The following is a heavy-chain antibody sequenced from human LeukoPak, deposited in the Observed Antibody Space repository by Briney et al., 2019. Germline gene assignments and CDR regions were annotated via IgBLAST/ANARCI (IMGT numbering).Heavy chain of an antibody. CDR3: AKRGVVIRVILVGFHKEAYYFDS. J-gene: IGHJ4*02. Sequence: GGSLRLSCAVSGITLSNYGMSWVRQAPGKGLEWVAGISDSGGRTNYADSVKGRFTISRGNTKNTLYLQMNSLGAEDTAVYFCAKRGVVIRVILVGFHKEAYYFDSWGQGALVTVSS. V-gene: IGHV3-23*01. D-gene: IGHD3-22*01. CDR2: ISDSGGRT. CDR1: GITLSNYG.